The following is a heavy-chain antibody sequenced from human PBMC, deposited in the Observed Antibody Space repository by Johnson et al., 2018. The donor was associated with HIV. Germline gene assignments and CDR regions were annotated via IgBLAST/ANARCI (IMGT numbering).Heavy chain of an antibody. Sequence: QVQLVESEGGVVQPGRSLRLSCAASEFTFSIYAMHWVRQAPGKGLAWVAVISYDGSNKYYADSVTGRFTISRDKSKNTLYLQMNSLRAEDTAVYYCARDDTWGDAFDIWGQGKMVTVSS. V-gene: IGHV3-30-3*01. D-gene: IGHD1-26*01. CDR2: ISYDGSNK. CDR3: ARDDTWGDAFDI. J-gene: IGHJ3*02. CDR1: EFTFSIYA.